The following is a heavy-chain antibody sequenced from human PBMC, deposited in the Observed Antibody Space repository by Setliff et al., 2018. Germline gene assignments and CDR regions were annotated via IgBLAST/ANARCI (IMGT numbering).Heavy chain of an antibody. D-gene: IGHD4-17*01. J-gene: IGHJ6*03. CDR3: ARDQDYGDYVDV. CDR2: IYHSGST. Sequence: PSETLSLTCTVSGYSISSGYYWGWIRQPPGKGLEWIGSIYHSGSTYYNPSLKSRVTISVDTSKNQFSLKLSSVTAADTAVYYCARDQDYGDYVDVWAKGTTVTVSS. V-gene: IGHV4-38-2*02. CDR1: GYSISSGYY.